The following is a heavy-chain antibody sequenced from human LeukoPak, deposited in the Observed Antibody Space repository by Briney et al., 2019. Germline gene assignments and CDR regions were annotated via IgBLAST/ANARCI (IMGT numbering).Heavy chain of an antibody. V-gene: IGHV1-69*04. Sequence: PVKVSCKASGGTFSSYAISWVRQAPGQGLEWMGRIIPILGIANYAQKFQGRVTITADKSTSTAYMELSSLRSEDTAVYYCARQDYYDSSGYYHYWGQGTLVTVSS. J-gene: IGHJ4*02. CDR1: GGTFSSYA. CDR2: IIPILGIA. D-gene: IGHD3-22*01. CDR3: ARQDYYDSSGYYHY.